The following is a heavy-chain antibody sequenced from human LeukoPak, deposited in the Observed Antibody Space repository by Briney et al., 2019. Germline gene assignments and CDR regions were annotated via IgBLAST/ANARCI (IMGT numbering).Heavy chain of an antibody. CDR3: ARGILYYDILTGYLLYYFDY. CDR1: GGSISSGGYY. D-gene: IGHD3-9*01. CDR2: IYTSGST. V-gene: IGHV4-61*02. J-gene: IGHJ4*02. Sequence: SETLSLTCAVSGGSISSGGYYWGWIRQPPGKGLEWIGRIYTSGSTNYNPSLKSRVTISVDTSKNQFSLKLSSVTAADTAVYYCARGILYYDILTGYLLYYFDYWGQGTLVTVSS.